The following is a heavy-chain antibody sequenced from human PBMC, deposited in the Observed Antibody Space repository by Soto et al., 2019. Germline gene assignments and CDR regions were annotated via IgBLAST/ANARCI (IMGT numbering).Heavy chain of an antibody. CDR1: GGSISSSSYY. CDR3: AREYDSSGYYSYWFDP. V-gene: IGHV4-39*02. Sequence: NPSETLSLTCTVSGGSISSSSYYWGWIRQPPGKGLEWIGSIYYSGSTYYNPSLKSRVTISVDTSKNQFSLKLSSVTAADTAVYYCAREYDSSGYYSYWFDPWGQGTLVTVSS. CDR2: IYYSGST. J-gene: IGHJ5*02. D-gene: IGHD3-22*01.